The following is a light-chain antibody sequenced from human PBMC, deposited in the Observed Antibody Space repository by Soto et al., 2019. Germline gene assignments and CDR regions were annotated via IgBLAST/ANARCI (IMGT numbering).Light chain of an antibody. CDR1: RSISTY. Sequence: DIQMNQSPYSLSASVGDRVIITCRASRSISTYLNWYQQKPGKAPKILIYDASSLQSGVTSRFRGSGSGTEFTLTISRMRPEDSATYFCHQSYSNLLSFGGGTKVAIK. CDR2: DAS. J-gene: IGKJ4*01. V-gene: IGKV1-39*01. CDR3: HQSYSNLLS.